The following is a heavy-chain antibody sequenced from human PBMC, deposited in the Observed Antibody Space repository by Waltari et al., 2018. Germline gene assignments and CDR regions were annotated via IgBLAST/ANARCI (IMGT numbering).Heavy chain of an antibody. CDR1: GGTFSSYA. D-gene: IGHD6-6*01. J-gene: IGHJ6*02. CDR2: IIPILGIA. CDR3: ASLYSSSSDYYYYGMDV. V-gene: IGHV1-69*04. Sequence: QVQLVQSGAEVKKPGSSVKVSCKASGGTFSSYAISWVRQAPGQGLEWMGRIIPILGIANYAQKFQGRVTITADKSTSTAYMELSSLRSEDTAVYYCASLYSSSSDYYYYGMDVWGQGTTVTVSS.